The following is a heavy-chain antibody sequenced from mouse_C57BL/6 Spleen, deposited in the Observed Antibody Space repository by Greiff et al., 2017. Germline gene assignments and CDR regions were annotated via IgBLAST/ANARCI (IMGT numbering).Heavy chain of an antibody. D-gene: IGHD4-1*01. CDR3: ARLGWEFAY. J-gene: IGHJ3*01. CDR2: ISGGGGNT. V-gene: IGHV5-9*01. Sequence: DVMLVESGGGLVKPGGSLKLSCAASGFTFSSSTMSWVRQTPGKRLEWVATISGGGGNTYYPDSVKGRFTISRDNGKNTMYLQMSSLRSEDAALYYCARLGWEFAYWGQGTLVTVSA. CDR1: GFTFSSST.